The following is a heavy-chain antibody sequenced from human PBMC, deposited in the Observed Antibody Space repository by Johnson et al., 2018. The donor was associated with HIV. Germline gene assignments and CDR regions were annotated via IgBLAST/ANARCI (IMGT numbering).Heavy chain of an antibody. J-gene: IGHJ3*02. D-gene: IGHD6-25*01. CDR1: GFTFDDYA. Sequence: VQLVESGGGLVQPGRSLRLSCAASGFTFDDYAMNWVRQAPGKGLEWVSGLSWNSGSIAYADSVKGRFTISRDNSKNTLDLQMNSLRVEDAAVYYCAKETPSSGGTFDIWGQGTMVTVSS. CDR2: LSWNSGSI. CDR3: AKETPSSGGTFDI. V-gene: IGHV3-9*01.